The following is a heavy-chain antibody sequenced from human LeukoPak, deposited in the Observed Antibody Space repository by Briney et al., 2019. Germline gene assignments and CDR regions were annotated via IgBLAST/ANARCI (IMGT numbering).Heavy chain of an antibody. J-gene: IGHJ5*02. V-gene: IGHV3-21*01. Sequence: PGGSLRLSCAASGFSFSSHWMHWVRQVPGKGLEWVSSISGSNTYIYYADSVKGRFTISRDNAKNSLYLQMNSLRAEDTAVYYCARAEVMRDYYGSGSYVSWGQGALVTVSS. CDR1: GFSFSSHW. CDR2: ISGSNTYI. CDR3: ARAEVMRDYYGSGSYVS. D-gene: IGHD3-10*01.